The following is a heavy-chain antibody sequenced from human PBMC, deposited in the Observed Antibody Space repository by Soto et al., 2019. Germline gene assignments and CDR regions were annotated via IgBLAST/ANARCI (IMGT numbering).Heavy chain of an antibody. CDR3: ARELGSGYCSGGSCGGRYYFDY. CDR2: ISSSSSTI. CDR1: GFTFSSYS. D-gene: IGHD2-15*01. Sequence: GGSLRLSCAASGFTFSSYSMNWVRQAPGKGLEWVSYISSSSSTIYYADSVKGRFTISRDNAKNSLYLQMNSPGAEDSAVYYCARELGSGYCSGGSCGGRYYFDYWGQGTLVTVSS. J-gene: IGHJ4*02. V-gene: IGHV3-48*01.